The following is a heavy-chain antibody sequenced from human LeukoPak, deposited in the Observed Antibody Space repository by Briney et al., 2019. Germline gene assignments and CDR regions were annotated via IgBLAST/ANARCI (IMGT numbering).Heavy chain of an antibody. D-gene: IGHD5-24*01. Sequence: SETLSLTCTVSGGSIGSYYWSWIRQPPGKGLEWIGYIYYSGSTNYNPSLKSRVTISVDTSKNQFSLKLSSVTAADTAVYYCARGKRDGYNFDYWGQGTLVTVSS. CDR1: GGSIGSYY. CDR3: ARGKRDGYNFDY. CDR2: IYYSGST. V-gene: IGHV4-59*01. J-gene: IGHJ4*02.